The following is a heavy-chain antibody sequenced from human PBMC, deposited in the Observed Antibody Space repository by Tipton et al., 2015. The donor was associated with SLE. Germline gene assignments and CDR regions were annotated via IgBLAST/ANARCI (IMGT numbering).Heavy chain of an antibody. V-gene: IGHV3-64D*06. CDR1: GFTFSDYA. CDR2: ISTSGGTT. Sequence: SLRLSCSASGFTFSDYAMHWVRQAPGKGLEYVSGISTSGGTTYYADSVRGRFTISRDNSKNTLYLQMSSLRAEDTAVYYCVKDRSIAAAGTDAFDIWGQGTMVTVSS. J-gene: IGHJ3*02. D-gene: IGHD6-13*01. CDR3: VKDRSIAAAGTDAFDI.